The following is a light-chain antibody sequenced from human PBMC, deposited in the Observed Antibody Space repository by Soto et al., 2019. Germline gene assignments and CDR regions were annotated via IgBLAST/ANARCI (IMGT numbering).Light chain of an antibody. CDR3: QQYAYPPWT. Sequence: DTVLTQSPDTLSLSPGERATLSCRASQSVTSTYLAWYQQKPGQAPRLLIYGASTRATGIPDRFSGGGSGTDFTLTISRLEPEDFAVYYCQQYAYPPWTFGHGTKVEV. CDR1: QSVTSTY. J-gene: IGKJ1*01. CDR2: GAS. V-gene: IGKV3-20*01.